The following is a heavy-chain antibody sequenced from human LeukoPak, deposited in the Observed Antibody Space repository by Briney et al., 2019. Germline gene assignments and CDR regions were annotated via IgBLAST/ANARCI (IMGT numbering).Heavy chain of an antibody. CDR1: GFTFSTYW. Sequence: GGSLRLSCAASGFTFSTYWMHWVRQAPEKGLVWVSGIRGDGSSTIYADSVKGRFTISRDNARNTLYLQVNSLRTEDTAVYYCARDSSGWGFDYWGQGSLVTVSS. V-gene: IGHV3-74*01. J-gene: IGHJ4*02. CDR2: IRGDGSST. CDR3: ARDSSGWGFDY. D-gene: IGHD6-25*01.